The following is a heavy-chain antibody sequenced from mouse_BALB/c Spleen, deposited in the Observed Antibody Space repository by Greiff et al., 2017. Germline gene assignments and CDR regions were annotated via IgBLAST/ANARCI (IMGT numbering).Heavy chain of an antibody. V-gene: IGHV3-8*02. D-gene: IGHD2-3*01. CDR2: ISYSGST. CDR3: ARWGYYDGEFFAY. Sequence: EVKLVESGPSLVKPSQTLSLTCSVTGDSITSGYWNWIRKFPGNKLEYMGYISYSGSTYYNPSLKSRISITRDTSKNQYYLQLNSVTTEDTATYYCARWGYYDGEFFAYWGQGTLVTVSA. CDR1: GDSITSGY. J-gene: IGHJ3*01.